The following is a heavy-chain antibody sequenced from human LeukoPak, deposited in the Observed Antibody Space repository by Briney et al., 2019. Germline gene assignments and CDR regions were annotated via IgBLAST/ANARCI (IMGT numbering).Heavy chain of an antibody. CDR3: AKVLSGSYHAYYFDF. D-gene: IGHD1-26*01. Sequence: GGSLRLSCTDSTFTYGNYGMSWVRQAPGKGLEWVSGIVGSGATTDYADSVKGRFTISRDNSKNTLYLQMSSLRADDTATYHCAKVLSGSYHAYYFDFWGQGTLVTVSS. J-gene: IGHJ4*02. CDR1: TFTYGNYG. V-gene: IGHV3-23*01. CDR2: IVGSGATT.